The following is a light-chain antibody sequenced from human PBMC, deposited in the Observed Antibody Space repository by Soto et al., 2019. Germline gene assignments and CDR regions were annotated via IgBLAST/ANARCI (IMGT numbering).Light chain of an antibody. CDR2: DAS. V-gene: IGKV3D-20*01. J-gene: IGKJ4*01. CDR3: QHYGNYFT. Sequence: EIVLTQSPGTLSLSPGERATLSCWASQSVSSTYIAWYQQRPGLAPRLLIYDASFRASGVPDRFSGSGSGTDFTLTISRLEPEDFAVYYCQHYGNYFTFGGGTKVDI. CDR1: QSVSSTY.